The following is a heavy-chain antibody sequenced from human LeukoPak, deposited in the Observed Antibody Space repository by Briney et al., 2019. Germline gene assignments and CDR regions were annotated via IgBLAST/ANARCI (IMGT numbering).Heavy chain of an antibody. CDR2: ISAYNGNT. CDR1: GYTFTTYG. Sequence: ASVKVSCKASGYTFTTYGISWVRQAPGQGLEWMGWISAYNGNTNYAQKLQGRVTMTTDTSTSTAYMELRSLRSDDTAAYYCARDTYYYDSSGYFDYWGQGTLVTVSS. CDR3: ARDTYYYDSSGYFDY. D-gene: IGHD3-22*01. V-gene: IGHV1-18*01. J-gene: IGHJ4*02.